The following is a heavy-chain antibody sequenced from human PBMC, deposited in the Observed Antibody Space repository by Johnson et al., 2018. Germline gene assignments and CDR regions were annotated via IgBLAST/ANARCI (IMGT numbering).Heavy chain of an antibody. V-gene: IGHV4-59*01. D-gene: IGHD4-17*01. J-gene: IGHJ3*02. Sequence: QVQLQESGPGLVKPSETLSLTCTVSGGSISSYYWSWIRQPPGKGLEWIGYIYYSGRTNYNPSLKSRVTISVDTSKNQFSLKLRSVTAADTAGYYLARWDGDYEDQNAFDIWGQGTMVTVSS. CDR2: IYYSGRT. CDR1: GGSISSYY. CDR3: ARWDGDYEDQNAFDI.